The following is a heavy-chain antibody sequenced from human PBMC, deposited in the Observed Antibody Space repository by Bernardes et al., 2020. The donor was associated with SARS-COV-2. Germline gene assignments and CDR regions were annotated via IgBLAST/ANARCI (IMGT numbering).Heavy chain of an antibody. CDR2: IKQDGSEK. CDR1: GFTFSSYW. D-gene: IGHD3-10*01. CDR3: ARCSQRITMVRGVIIPEYYFDY. J-gene: IGHJ4*02. V-gene: IGHV3-7*03. Sequence: GGSLRLSCAASGFTFSSYWMSWVRQAPGKGLEWVANIKQDGSEKYYVDSVKGRFTISRDNAKNSLYLQMNSLRAEDTAVYYCARCSQRITMVRGVIIPEYYFDYWGQGTLVTVSS.